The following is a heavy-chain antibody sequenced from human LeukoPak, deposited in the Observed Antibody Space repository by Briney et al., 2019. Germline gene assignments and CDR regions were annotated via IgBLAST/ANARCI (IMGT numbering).Heavy chain of an antibody. J-gene: IGHJ4*02. CDR3: ARERGEDYSSGWYNTNFFDT. V-gene: IGHV4-39*07. D-gene: IGHD6-19*01. Sequence: SETLSLTCTVSSDFFSSVTDYWACIRQPPGKGLECIASGDYSGGTYYNPSLESRVAISADMSKNQISLKLSSVTAADTALYYCARERGEDYSSGWYNTNFFDTWGQGTRVTVSS. CDR2: GDYSGGT. CDR1: SDFFSSVTDY.